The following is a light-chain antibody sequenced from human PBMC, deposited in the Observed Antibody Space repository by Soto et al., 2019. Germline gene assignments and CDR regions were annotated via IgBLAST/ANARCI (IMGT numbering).Light chain of an antibody. Sequence: DIVMTQSPDSLAVSLGETATINCKSSQSLLFSPNNLDYLAWYQQKPGQPPRLLIYWASTRESGVPDRFSGSGSGTDFTLSIFSLQAEDVAVYYCQQYYITPYTFGPGTRVEIK. J-gene: IGKJ3*01. V-gene: IGKV4-1*01. CDR3: QQYYITPYT. CDR1: QSLLFSPNNLDY. CDR2: WAS.